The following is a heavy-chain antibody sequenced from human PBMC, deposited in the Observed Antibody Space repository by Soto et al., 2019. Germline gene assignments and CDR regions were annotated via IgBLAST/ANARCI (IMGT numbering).Heavy chain of an antibody. CDR2: IIPMFGTA. CDR1: GGTFSNYG. J-gene: IGHJ4*02. Sequence: QVQLVQSGAEVKKPGSSVKVSCKASGGTFSNYGISWVRQAPGQGLEWMGGIIPMFGTANYAQKFQGRVTIKADESTSTAYMGLSSLRSEDTAVYYCARGQEFGDYGSIDSWGQGTLVTVSP. V-gene: IGHV1-69*12. D-gene: IGHD4-17*01. CDR3: ARGQEFGDYGSIDS.